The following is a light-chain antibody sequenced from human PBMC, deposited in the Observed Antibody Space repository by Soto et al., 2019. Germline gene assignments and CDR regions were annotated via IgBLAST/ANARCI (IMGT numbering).Light chain of an antibody. Sequence: QSVLTQPPSASGSPGQSVTLSCTGTSSDVGGYGYVSWYQQHPGKAPKLMIFEVTKRASGVPNRFSGSKSGNTASLTVSGLQAEDEADYYCSSYAGINTDVVFGGGTKVTVL. J-gene: IGLJ2*01. V-gene: IGLV2-8*01. CDR3: SSYAGINTDVV. CDR2: EVT. CDR1: SSDVGGYGY.